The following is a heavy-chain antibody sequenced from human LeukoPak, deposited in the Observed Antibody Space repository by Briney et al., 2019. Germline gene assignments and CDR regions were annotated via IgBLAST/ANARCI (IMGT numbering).Heavy chain of an antibody. D-gene: IGHD3-22*01. CDR2: INHSGST. J-gene: IGHJ3*02. CDR3: ARGREASYYYDSSGYDEYAFDI. Sequence: SETLSLTCAVYGGSFSGYYWSWIRQPPGKGLEWIGEINHSGSTNYNPSLKSRVTISVDTSKNQFSLKLSSVTAADTAVYYCARGREASYYYDSSGYDEYAFDIWGQGTMVTVSS. V-gene: IGHV4-34*01. CDR1: GGSFSGYY.